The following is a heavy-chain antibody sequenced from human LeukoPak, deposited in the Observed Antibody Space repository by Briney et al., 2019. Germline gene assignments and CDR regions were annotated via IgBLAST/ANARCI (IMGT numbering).Heavy chain of an antibody. D-gene: IGHD6-19*01. V-gene: IGHV3-21*01. Sequence: GGSLRLSCAASGFTFSSYSMNWVRQAPGKGLEWVSSISSSSSYIYYADSVKGRFTISRDNAKNSLYLQMSSLRVEDTAVYYCARDDPSPGYSSGWPYFDYWGQGTLVTVSS. CDR2: ISSSSSYI. J-gene: IGHJ4*02. CDR3: ARDDPSPGYSSGWPYFDY. CDR1: GFTFSSYS.